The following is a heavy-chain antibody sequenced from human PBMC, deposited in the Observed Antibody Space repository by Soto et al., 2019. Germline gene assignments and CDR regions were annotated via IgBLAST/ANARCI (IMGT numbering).Heavy chain of an antibody. CDR1: GFPFRSYG. CDR3: ARDQTDSGGYSDS. Sequence: GGSLSLACEGSGFPFRSYGIQWVRQAPGKGLEWLGLIWNDGSHAYYADSVKGRFTISRDNSKNTVFLQVSNLRAEGTAVYFCARDQTDSGGYSDSWGQGTLVTVSS. D-gene: IGHD2-15*01. J-gene: IGHJ4*02. CDR2: IWNDGSHA. V-gene: IGHV3-33*01.